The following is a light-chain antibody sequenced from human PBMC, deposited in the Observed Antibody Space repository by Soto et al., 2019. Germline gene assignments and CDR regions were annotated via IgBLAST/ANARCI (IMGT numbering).Light chain of an antibody. CDR1: QSVRSNY. Sequence: EIVLTQSPGTLSLSPGERATLSCRASQSVRSNYLAWYQQKPGQAPRLLIFGASSRASGIPDRFSGSGSGTDFTLTIGRLEPEDFAVYYWQQYGRSSATFGQGTKVEIK. CDR2: GAS. CDR3: QQYGRSSAT. J-gene: IGKJ1*01. V-gene: IGKV3-20*01.